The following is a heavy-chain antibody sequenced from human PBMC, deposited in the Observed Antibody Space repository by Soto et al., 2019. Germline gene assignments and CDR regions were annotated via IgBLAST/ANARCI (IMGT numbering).Heavy chain of an antibody. Sequence: QVQLQESGPGLVKPSQTLSLTCTVSGGSISSGGYYWSWIRQHPGKGLEWIGYIYYSGSTYYNPSLESRXXIXVXXSKNQFSPKLSSVTAADTAVYYCARERGVVHASDIWGQGTMVTVSS. CDR1: GGSISSGGYY. D-gene: IGHD3-3*01. V-gene: IGHV4-31*03. CDR3: ARERGVVHASDI. CDR2: IYYSGST. J-gene: IGHJ3*02.